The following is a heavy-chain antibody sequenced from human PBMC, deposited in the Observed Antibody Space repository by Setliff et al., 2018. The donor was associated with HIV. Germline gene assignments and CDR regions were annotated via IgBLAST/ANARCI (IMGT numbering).Heavy chain of an antibody. V-gene: IGHV4-4*07. Sequence: TLSLTCSVSTDSISNSHWSWMRQTAGKGLEWIGRIFGSGTTHYNPSLESRVTMSIDTAKKQFFLRLNSVTAADTAVYFCARDRSKYGTGSSAYNWFDPWG. J-gene: IGHJ5*02. CDR1: TDSISNSH. D-gene: IGHD3-16*01. CDR2: IFGSGTT. CDR3: ARDRSKYGTGSSAYNWFDP.